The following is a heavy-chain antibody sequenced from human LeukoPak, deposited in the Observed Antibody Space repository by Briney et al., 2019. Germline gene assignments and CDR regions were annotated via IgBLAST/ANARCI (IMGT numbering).Heavy chain of an antibody. CDR3: ARGITIFGVVPSHFDY. CDR1: GGSVSFYY. Sequence: SETLSLTCTVSGGSVSFYYWSWIRQPPGKGLEWIGYIYYSGSTNYNPSLKSRVTISVDTSKNQSSLKVSSVTAADTAVYYCARGITIFGVVPSHFDYWGQGTLVTVSS. D-gene: IGHD3-3*01. J-gene: IGHJ4*02. V-gene: IGHV4-59*02. CDR2: IYYSGST.